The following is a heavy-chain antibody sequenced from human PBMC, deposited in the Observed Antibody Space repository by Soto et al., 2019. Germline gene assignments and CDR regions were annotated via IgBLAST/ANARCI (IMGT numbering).Heavy chain of an antibody. Sequence: QVQLQESGPGLVKPSETLSLTCTVSGGSISGGEYYWRWIRPPPGQGLEWIGYIHHRGSAYYTPSLRSRLPISLVASEKQCALKLSSVTAADSAVYYCARRLEPDYGDWHSFDHWGQGKLVLGSS. D-gene: IGHD4-17*01. J-gene: IGHJ4*02. CDR2: IHHRGSA. CDR1: GGSISGGEYY. V-gene: IGHV4-30-4*01. CDR3: ARRLEPDYGDWHSFDH.